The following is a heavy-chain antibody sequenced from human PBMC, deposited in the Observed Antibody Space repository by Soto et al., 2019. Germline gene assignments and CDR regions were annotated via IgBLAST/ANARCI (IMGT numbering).Heavy chain of an antibody. CDR1: GYTFTTYW. V-gene: IGHV5-51*01. CDR3: ARYNSRDSRDAFDM. Sequence: GESLKISCQGSGYTFTTYWITWVRQMPGKGLEWMGIIYPGDSETRYSPSFQGQVTISADKSNSTAYLQWSSLKASDTAIYYCARYNSRDSRDAFDMWGQGTLVTVSS. CDR2: IYPGDSET. J-gene: IGHJ3*02. D-gene: IGHD3-22*01.